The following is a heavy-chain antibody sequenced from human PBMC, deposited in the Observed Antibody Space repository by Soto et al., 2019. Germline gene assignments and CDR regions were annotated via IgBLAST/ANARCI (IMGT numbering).Heavy chain of an antibody. CDR3: TTYTGYGMDV. CDR2: IYTGGST. J-gene: IGHJ6*02. V-gene: IGHV3-53*02. D-gene: IGHD3-16*01. Sequence: EVQMVETGGGLSQPGGSLRLSCAVSGFIVSSKYMTWVRQAPGKGLEWVSVIYTGGSTHYTDSARGRFTISRDSSKNTLYLQMYSLRAEDAAVYYCTTYTGYGMDVWGQGTTVTVSS. CDR1: GFIVSSKY.